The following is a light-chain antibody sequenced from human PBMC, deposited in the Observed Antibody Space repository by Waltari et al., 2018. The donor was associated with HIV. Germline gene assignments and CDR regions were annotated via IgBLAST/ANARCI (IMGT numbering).Light chain of an antibody. CDR1: SSDVGSYNL. V-gene: IGLV2-23*02. CDR3: CSYAGNSIP. Sequence: QSALTQPASVSGSFGQSITISCTGTSSDVGSYNLVSWCQHHPGKAPKLIIYEVSKRPSGVSNRFSGSKSGNTASLTVSGLQAEDEADYYCCSYAGNSIPFGGGTKLTVL. CDR2: EVS. J-gene: IGLJ2*01.